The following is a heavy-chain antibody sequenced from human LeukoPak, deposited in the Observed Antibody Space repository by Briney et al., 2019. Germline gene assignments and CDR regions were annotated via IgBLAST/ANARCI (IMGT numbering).Heavy chain of an antibody. CDR2: ISWNSGSI. D-gene: IGHD3-10*01. CDR1: GFTFDDYA. V-gene: IGHV3-9*01. J-gene: IGHJ4*02. Sequence: PGGSLRLSCAASGFTFDDYAMHWVRQAPGKGLEWVSGISWNSGSIGYADSVKGRFTISRDNAKNSLYLQMNSLRAEDTALYYCAKDTHESLWFGEPYLDYWGQGTLVTVSS. CDR3: AKDTHESLWFGEPYLDY.